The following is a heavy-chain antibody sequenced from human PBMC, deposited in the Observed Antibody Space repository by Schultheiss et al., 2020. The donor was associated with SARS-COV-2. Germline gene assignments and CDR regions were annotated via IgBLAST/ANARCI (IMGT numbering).Heavy chain of an antibody. Sequence: GGSLRLSCEASGFTFRSYQMNWVRQAPGKGLEWVSSISGNAASTHDAESVKGRFTTSRDNSRNTLYLQMNSLRVEDTAVYFCAKGSNVDVWGQGTAVTVSS. CDR3: AKGSNVDV. CDR2: ISGNAAST. J-gene: IGHJ6*02. CDR1: GFTFRSYQ. V-gene: IGHV3-23*01.